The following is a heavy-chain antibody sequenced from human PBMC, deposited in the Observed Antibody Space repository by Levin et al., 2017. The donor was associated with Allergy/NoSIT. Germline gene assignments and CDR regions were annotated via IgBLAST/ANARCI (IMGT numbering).Heavy chain of an antibody. CDR2: IIPIFGTA. Sequence: ASVKVSCKASGGTFSSYAISWVRQAPGQGLEWMGGIIPIFGTANYAQKFQGRVTITADESTSTAYMELSSLRSEDTAVYYCARVFQGYSGYDLGGDYFDYWGQGTLVTVSS. CDR1: GGTFSSYA. V-gene: IGHV1-69*13. CDR3: ARVFQGYSGYDLGGDYFDY. D-gene: IGHD5-12*01. J-gene: IGHJ4*02.